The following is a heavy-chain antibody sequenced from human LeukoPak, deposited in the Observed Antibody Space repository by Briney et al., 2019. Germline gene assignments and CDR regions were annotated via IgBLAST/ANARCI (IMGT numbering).Heavy chain of an antibody. V-gene: IGHV4-34*01. J-gene: IGHJ4*02. CDR1: GGSLSGYF. Sequence: SETLSLTCAVHGGSLSGYFWSWIRQPPGKGLEWIGEINHSGITNYSPSLKSRVTISVDTSKNQFSLKLSSVTAADTAVYYCARRGTIRQFDYWGQGTLVTVSS. CDR3: ARRGTIRQFDY. D-gene: IGHD5-12*01. CDR2: INHSGIT.